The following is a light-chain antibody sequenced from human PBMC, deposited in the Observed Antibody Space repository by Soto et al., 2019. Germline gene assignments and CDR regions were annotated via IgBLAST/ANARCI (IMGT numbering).Light chain of an antibody. V-gene: IGLV2-14*03. Sequence: QSVLTQPASVSGSPGQSIAISCTGTSGDIGGYNYVSWYQQHPGRAPKLMIYDVSNRPSGVSTRFSGSKSDNTASLTTSGLQPEDEGDYYCLSYTTSSTYVFGTGTKLTVL. J-gene: IGLJ1*01. CDR3: LSYTTSSTYV. CDR2: DVS. CDR1: SGDIGGYNY.